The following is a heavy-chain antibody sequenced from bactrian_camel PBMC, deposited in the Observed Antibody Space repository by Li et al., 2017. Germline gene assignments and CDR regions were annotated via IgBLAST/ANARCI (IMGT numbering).Heavy chain of an antibody. D-gene: IGHD2*01. V-gene: IGHV3-3*01. Sequence: VQLVESGGGSVQAGGSLRLSCATSGMEYRSRCMAWFRQAPGQEREPVASIGTGGSMELYADSVKGRFTVSRDNANNTVNLMMNSLKPEDTAMYYCAANFGPYCSGPYLARRANFLGQGTQVTVS. CDR2: IGTGGSME. CDR1: GMEYRSRC. J-gene: IGHJ4*01.